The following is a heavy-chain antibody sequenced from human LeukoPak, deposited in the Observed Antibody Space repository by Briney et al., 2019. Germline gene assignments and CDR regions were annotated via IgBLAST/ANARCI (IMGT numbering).Heavy chain of an antibody. D-gene: IGHD3-22*01. CDR2: ISGNGLGT. J-gene: IGHJ4*02. CDR1: GFTFSRNA. Sequence: GGSLRLSCAASGFTFSRNAMNWVRQAPGKGLEWVAAISGNGLGTYADSVKGRFNISRDNSRNTLYLHMNSLRIEGTAFYYCAKDANFLRSSGYLIPIDFWGQGTLVTVSS. V-gene: IGHV3-23*01. CDR3: AKDANFLRSSGYLIPIDF.